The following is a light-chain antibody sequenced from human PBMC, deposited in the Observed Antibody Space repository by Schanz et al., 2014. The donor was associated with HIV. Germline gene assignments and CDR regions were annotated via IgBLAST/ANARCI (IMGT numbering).Light chain of an antibody. CDR3: QSFDSSLNTVV. V-gene: IGLV1-44*01. J-gene: IGLJ2*01. CDR2: SNN. CDR1: SSNIGSNT. Sequence: QSVLTQPPSASGTPGQRVTISCSGSSSNIGSNTVNWYQQLPGTAPKLLIYSNNQRPSGVPARFSGSKSGSSASLAISGLQAEDEADYFCQSFDSSLNTVVFGGGTKLTVL.